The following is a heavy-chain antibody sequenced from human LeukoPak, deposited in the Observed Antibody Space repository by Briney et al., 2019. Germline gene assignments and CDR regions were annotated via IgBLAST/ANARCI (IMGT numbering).Heavy chain of an antibody. J-gene: IGHJ3*02. CDR3: ARWGTYSSSWLGAFDI. CDR1: GFTFNNNW. D-gene: IGHD6-13*01. Sequence: PGGSLRLSCAASGFTFNNNWMSWARQAPGKGLEWVANIKQDGSEKYYVDSVKGRFTISRDNAKNSLYLHMNSLRAEDTAVYYCARWGTYSSSWLGAFDIWGQGTMVTVSS. V-gene: IGHV3-7*05. CDR2: IKQDGSEK.